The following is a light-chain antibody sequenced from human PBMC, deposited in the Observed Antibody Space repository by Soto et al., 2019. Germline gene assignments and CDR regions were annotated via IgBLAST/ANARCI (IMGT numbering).Light chain of an antibody. CDR2: DAS. J-gene: IGKJ1*01. CDR1: QSMSSW. V-gene: IGKV1-5*01. CDR3: QQYNSYPT. Sequence: DIQMTQSPSTLSASVGDRVTITCRASQSMSSWLAWYQQKPGKAPKLLIYDASSLESGVPSRFSGSGSGTEFTLTISSLQPDDFATYYCQQYNSYPTFGQGTKV.